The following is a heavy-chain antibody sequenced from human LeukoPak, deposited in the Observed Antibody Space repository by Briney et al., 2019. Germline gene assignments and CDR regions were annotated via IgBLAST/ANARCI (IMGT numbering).Heavy chain of an antibody. Sequence: GGSLRLSCAASGFTFSRYRMNWVRQAPGKGLEWVSYISSSGSTIYYADSVKGRFTISRDNAKNSLYLQMNSLRAEDTAVYYCARGPYNGYFDYWGQGTLVTVSS. CDR2: ISSSGSTI. CDR1: GFTFSRYR. D-gene: IGHD2-8*01. CDR3: ARGPYNGYFDY. V-gene: IGHV3-48*04. J-gene: IGHJ4*02.